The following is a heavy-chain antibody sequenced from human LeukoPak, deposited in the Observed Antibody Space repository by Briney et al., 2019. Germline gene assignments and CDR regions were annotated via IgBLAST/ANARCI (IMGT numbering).Heavy chain of an antibody. CDR1: GGSISSYY. CDR2: IYYSGST. V-gene: IGHV4-59*01. CDR3: ARHTAIRLPKGYYYDMDV. J-gene: IGHJ6*03. D-gene: IGHD5-18*01. Sequence: SETLSLTCSVAGGSISSYYWSWIRQPPGKGLEWIGYIYYSGSTNYNPSLKSRVTISVDTSKNQFSLKLNSVTAADTAVYYCARHTAIRLPKGYYYDMDVWGKGTTVTVSS.